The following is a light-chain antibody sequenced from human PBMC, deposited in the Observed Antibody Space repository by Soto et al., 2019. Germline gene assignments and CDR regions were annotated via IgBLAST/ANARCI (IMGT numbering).Light chain of an antibody. CDR1: QSISSS. CDR3: QQSYSTPYT. J-gene: IGKJ2*01. CDR2: LAS. Sequence: DIQMTQSPSSLSASVGDRVTITCRASQSISSSLSWYQQRPGKAPNLLIYLASSLQSGVPSRFSGSGSGTDLTLTISSLQFEDFATYYCQQSYSTPYTFSQGTKLEIK. V-gene: IGKV1-39*01.